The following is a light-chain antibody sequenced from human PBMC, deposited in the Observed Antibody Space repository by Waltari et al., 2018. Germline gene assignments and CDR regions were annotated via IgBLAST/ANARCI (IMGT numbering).Light chain of an antibody. CDR1: NLGNRY. CDR2: QDK. J-gene: IGLJ2*01. V-gene: IGLV3-1*01. Sequence: SYELTQPPSVSVSTGQTASITCSGDNLGNRYVSWIQQRPGQSPFLVMYQDKKRPSVIPERFSGSNSGNTATLTVSGTQPMDEADYYCQVWDNNIVVFGGGTKLTVL. CDR3: QVWDNNIVV.